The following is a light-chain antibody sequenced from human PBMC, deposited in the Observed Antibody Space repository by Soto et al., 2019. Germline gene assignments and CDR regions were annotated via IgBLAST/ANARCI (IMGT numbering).Light chain of an antibody. CDR3: QQYKSYPWT. CDR1: ESLIGW. CDR2: DAS. V-gene: IGKV1-5*01. J-gene: IGKJ1*01. Sequence: DLQLTQSPSTLSASVGDTVTISCRASESLIGWLAWYQQRPGSAPKLLIYDASSLEGGVPSRFAGDGSGTEFSLTIASLQPDDFGTYYCQQYKSYPWTFGQGTKVDIK.